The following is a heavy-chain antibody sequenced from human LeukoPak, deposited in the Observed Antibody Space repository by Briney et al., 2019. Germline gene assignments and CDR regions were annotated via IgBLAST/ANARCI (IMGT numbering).Heavy chain of an antibody. V-gene: IGHV4-34*01. D-gene: IGHD2-2*01. CDR2: INHSGST. J-gene: IGHJ3*02. CDR1: GGSFSGYY. Sequence: AETLSLTCAVYGGSFSGYYWSWIRQPPGKGLEWIGEINHSGSTNYNPSLKSRVTISVDTSKNQFSLKLSSVTAADTAVYYCARREGCSSTSCKPLDAFDIWGQGTMVTVSS. CDR3: ARREGCSSTSCKPLDAFDI.